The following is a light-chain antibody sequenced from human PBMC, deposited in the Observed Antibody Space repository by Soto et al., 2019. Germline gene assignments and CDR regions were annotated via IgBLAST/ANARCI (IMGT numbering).Light chain of an antibody. CDR3: SSYAANNRV. V-gene: IGLV2-8*01. Sequence: QSALTQPRSASGSPGQSVTIYCTGTSSDVGNYNSVSWYQQHPGTAPKVIIYEVTKRPSGVPDRFSGSKSGNTASLTVSGLQAEDEADYYCSSYAANNRVFGTGTKVTVL. J-gene: IGLJ1*01. CDR2: EVT. CDR1: SSDVGNYNS.